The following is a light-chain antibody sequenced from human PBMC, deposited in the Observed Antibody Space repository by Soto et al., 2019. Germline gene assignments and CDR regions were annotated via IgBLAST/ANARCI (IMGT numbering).Light chain of an antibody. CDR2: GIS. CDR1: SSNIGAGYD. CDR3: QSYDSSLSRGV. Sequence: QSVLTQPPSVSGAPGQRVTISCTGTSSNIGAGYDVHWYQQHPGTAPKLLIYGISNRPSGVPDRFSGSKSVTSASLAITGLQAEDEADYYCQSYDSSLSRGVFGGGTKLTVL. J-gene: IGLJ2*01. V-gene: IGLV1-40*01.